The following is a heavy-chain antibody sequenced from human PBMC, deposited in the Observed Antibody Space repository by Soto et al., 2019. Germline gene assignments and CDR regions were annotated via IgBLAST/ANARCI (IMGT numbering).Heavy chain of an antibody. J-gene: IGHJ3*02. V-gene: IGHV3-23*01. Sequence: QPGGSLRLSFAVSGFFCSSYDMSWVRQAPGKGLEWVSTILVGGSTHYEDSVKGRFTISRDTSKNTVYLQMNSLTAGDTAVYYCAKATATGGGVFEICGQGTMVTVSS. CDR1: GFFCSSYD. D-gene: IGHD2-8*02. CDR3: AKATATGGGVFEI. CDR2: ILVGGST.